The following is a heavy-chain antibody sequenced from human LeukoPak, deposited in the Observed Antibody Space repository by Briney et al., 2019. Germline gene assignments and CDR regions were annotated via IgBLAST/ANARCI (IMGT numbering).Heavy chain of an antibody. V-gene: IGHV3-11*01. J-gene: IGHJ6*03. CDR1: GFTFSDYY. Sequence: NPGGSLRLSCAASGFTFSDYYMSWIRQAPGKGLEWVSYISSSGSTIYYADSVKGRFTIFRDNAKNSLYLQMNSLRAEDTAVYYCARDRSPPDYYYYMDVWGKGTTVTVSS. CDR3: ARDRSPPDYYYYMDV. CDR2: ISSSGSTI.